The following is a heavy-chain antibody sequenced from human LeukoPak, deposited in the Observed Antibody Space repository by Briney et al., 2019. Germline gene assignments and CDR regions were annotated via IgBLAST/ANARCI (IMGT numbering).Heavy chain of an antibody. CDR1: GFTFDDYG. V-gene: IGHV3-20*04. CDR2: INWNGGST. Sequence: PGGSLRLSCAASGFTFDDYGLSWVRHAPGKGLEWVSGINWNGGSTGYADSAKGRFTISRDNAKNSLYLQMNSLRAEDTALYYCARDLLAIGGALAGYFDYWGQGTLVTVSS. D-gene: IGHD6-19*01. J-gene: IGHJ4*02. CDR3: ARDLLAIGGALAGYFDY.